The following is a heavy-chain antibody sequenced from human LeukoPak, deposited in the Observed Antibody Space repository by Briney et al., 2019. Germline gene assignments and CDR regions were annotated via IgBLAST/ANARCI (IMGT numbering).Heavy chain of an antibody. D-gene: IGHD2-2*01. J-gene: IGHJ4*02. CDR1: GYTFTDYY. Sequence: GASVKVSCKASGYTFTDYYMHWVRQAPGQGLEWMGGIIPIFGTANYAQKFQGRVTTTADESTSTAYRELSSLRSEDTAVYYCARVGSTGPSFDYWGQGTLVTVSS. CDR3: ARVGSTGPSFDY. CDR2: IIPIFGTA. V-gene: IGHV1-69*13.